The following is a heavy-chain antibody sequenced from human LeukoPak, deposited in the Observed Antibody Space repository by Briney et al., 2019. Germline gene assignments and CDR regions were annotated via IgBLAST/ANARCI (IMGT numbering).Heavy chain of an antibody. CDR2: INSDGSST. D-gene: IGHD5-24*01. J-gene: IGHJ4*02. CDR1: GYTFTGYY. V-gene: IGHV3-74*01. Sequence: SCKASGYTFTGYYMHWVRQAPGKGLVWVSRINSDGSSTSYADSVKGRFTISRDNAKNTLYLQMNSLRAEDTAVYYCARGLQYGYWGQGTLVTVSS. CDR3: ARGLQYGY.